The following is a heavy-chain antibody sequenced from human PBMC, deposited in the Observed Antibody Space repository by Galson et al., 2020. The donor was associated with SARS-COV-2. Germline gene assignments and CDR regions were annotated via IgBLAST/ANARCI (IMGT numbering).Heavy chain of an antibody. CDR2: IYFNGRS. Sequence: ASETLSLSCTVSAGFISSNSYYWGWIRQPPGKGLEWIGSIYFNGRSNYNPSVKSRVTISIDTSKNQFSLKLRSVTAADTAVYYCARKEATYDYWGQGTLVTVSS. CDR1: AGFISSNSYY. V-gene: IGHV4-39*07. J-gene: IGHJ4*02. CDR3: ARKEATYDY. D-gene: IGHD5-12*01.